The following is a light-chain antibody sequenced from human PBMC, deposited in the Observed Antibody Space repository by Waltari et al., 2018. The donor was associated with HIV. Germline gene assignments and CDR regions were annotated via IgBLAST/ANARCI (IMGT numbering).Light chain of an antibody. CDR1: PRVFIY. Sequence: DIVLTQSPATLSLFPGERATLSCRASPRVFIYLAWYQQKPGQAPRLVIYDASKSAAGIPARVSGRGSGTDFTLTISSLEPEDCAVYYCQQRSQWPPITCGQGTRLEIK. CDR3: QQRSQWPPIT. J-gene: IGKJ5*01. CDR2: DAS. V-gene: IGKV3-11*01.